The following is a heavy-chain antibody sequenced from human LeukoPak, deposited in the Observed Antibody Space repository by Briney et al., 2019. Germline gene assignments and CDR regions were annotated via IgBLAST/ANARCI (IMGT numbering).Heavy chain of an antibody. Sequence: GSLRLSCAASGFTFSNAWMSWVRQAPGKGLEWVGRIKSKTDGGTTDYAAPVKGRFTISRDDSKNTLYLQMNSLKTGDTAVYYCAKGSRQAQWLALDCWGQGTLVIVSS. CDR3: AKGSRQAQWLALDC. D-gene: IGHD6-19*01. V-gene: IGHV3-15*01. CDR2: IKSKTDGGTT. J-gene: IGHJ4*02. CDR1: GFTFSNAW.